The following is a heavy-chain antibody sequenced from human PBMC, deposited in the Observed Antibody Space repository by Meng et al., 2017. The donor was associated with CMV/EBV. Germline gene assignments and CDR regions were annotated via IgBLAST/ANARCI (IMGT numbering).Heavy chain of an antibody. J-gene: IGHJ6*02. CDR3: ARGDIVVVPAAIRRYYYYGMDV. V-gene: IGHV1-69*05. CDR2: IIPIFGTA. Sequence: SVKVSCKASGGTFSSYAISWVRQAPGQGLEWMGGIIPIFGTANYAQKFQGRVTITTDESTSTAYMVLSSLRSEDTAVYYCARGDIVVVPAAIRRYYYYGMDVWGQGTTVTVSS. CDR1: GGTFSSYA. D-gene: IGHD2-2*02.